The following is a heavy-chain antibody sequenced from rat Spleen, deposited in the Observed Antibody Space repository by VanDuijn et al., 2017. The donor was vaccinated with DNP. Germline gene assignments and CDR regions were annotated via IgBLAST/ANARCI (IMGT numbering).Heavy chain of an antibody. CDR2: ISYDGGST. J-gene: IGHJ4*01. CDR3: ARTRSYAMDA. V-gene: IGHV5-22*01. Sequence: EVQLVESGGGLVQPGGSMKLSCAASGIIFSDCDMAWVRQAPKKGLEWVAYISYDGGSTNYGDSVKGRFTISRDIAKSTLYLQMNSLRAEDMATYYCARTRSYAMDAWGQGTSVTVSS. D-gene: IGHD1-4*01. CDR1: GIIFSDCD.